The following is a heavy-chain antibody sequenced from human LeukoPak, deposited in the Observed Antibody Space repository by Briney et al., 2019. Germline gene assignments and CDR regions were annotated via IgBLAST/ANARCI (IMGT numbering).Heavy chain of an antibody. CDR1: GFTFSSYS. CDR3: ARDPLHCSSTSCYVDY. J-gene: IGHJ4*02. D-gene: IGHD2-2*01. CDR2: ISSSSSYI. Sequence: GGSLRLSCAASGFTFSSYSMNWVRQAPGKGLEWVSSISSSSSYIYYADSVKGRFTISRDNAKNSLYLQMNSLRAEDTAVYYCARDPLHCSSTSCYVDYWGQGTLVTVSS. V-gene: IGHV3-21*01.